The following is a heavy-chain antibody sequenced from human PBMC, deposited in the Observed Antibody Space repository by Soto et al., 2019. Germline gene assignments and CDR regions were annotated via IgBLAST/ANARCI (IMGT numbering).Heavy chain of an antibody. Sequence: GESLKIYCKTSGYSFRSYWIGWVRQMPGKGLEWMGIIYPGDSDTRYSPSFQGQVTISADKSISTAYLQWSSLKASDTAMYYCAKPFLPTGYSSGWNYGMDVWGQGTTVTVSS. CDR1: GYSFRSYW. CDR3: AKPFLPTGYSSGWNYGMDV. D-gene: IGHD6-19*01. J-gene: IGHJ6*02. V-gene: IGHV5-51*01. CDR2: IYPGDSDT.